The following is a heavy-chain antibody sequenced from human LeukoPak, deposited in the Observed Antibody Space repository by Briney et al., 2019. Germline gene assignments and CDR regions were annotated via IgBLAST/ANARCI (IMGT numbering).Heavy chain of an antibody. CDR3: TTFITMVRGVITHRRDY. V-gene: IGHV3-15*01. CDR2: IKSKTDGGTT. J-gene: IGHJ4*02. Sequence: GGSLRLSCAASGFTFSNAWMSWVRQAPGKGLEWVGRIKSKTDGGTTDYAAPVKGRFTISRDDSKNTLYLQMNSLKTEDTAVYYCTTFITMVRGVITHRRDYWGQGTLVTVSS. CDR1: GFTFSNAW. D-gene: IGHD3-10*01.